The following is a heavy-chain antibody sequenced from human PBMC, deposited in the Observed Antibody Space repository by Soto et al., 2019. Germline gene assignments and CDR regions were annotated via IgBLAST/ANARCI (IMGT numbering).Heavy chain of an antibody. CDR1: GGSVSSGSYY. CDR2: IYYSGST. Sequence: ETLSLTCTVSGGSVSSGSYYWSWIRQPPGKGLEWIGYIYYSGSTNYNPSLKSRVTISVDTSKHQFSLKLSPVTPADTAVSYCASSVRTYYYHGMDVCGQGTTVTDS. V-gene: IGHV4-61*01. D-gene: IGHD6-19*01. J-gene: IGHJ6*02. CDR3: ASSVRTYYYHGMDV.